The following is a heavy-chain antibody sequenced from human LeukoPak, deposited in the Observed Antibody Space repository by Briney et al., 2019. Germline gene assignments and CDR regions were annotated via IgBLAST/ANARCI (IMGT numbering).Heavy chain of an antibody. Sequence: GGSLRLSCAASGFTFSSYGMHWVRQAPGKGLEWVAVISYDGSNKYYADSVKGRFTISRDNSKNTLYLQMNSLRAEDTAVYYGAKVHHLEGPHYDFGMDFWGKGTTVTVSS. CDR1: GFTFSSYG. V-gene: IGHV3-30*18. CDR3: AKVHHLEGPHYDFGMDF. J-gene: IGHJ6*04. D-gene: IGHD1-1*01. CDR2: ISYDGSNK.